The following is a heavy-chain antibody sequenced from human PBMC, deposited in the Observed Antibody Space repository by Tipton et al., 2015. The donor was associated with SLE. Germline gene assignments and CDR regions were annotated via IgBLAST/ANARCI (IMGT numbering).Heavy chain of an antibody. CDR2: IYASGST. CDR3: AREDYDYWTGYLGY. CDR1: DGSISDYY. D-gene: IGHD3-3*01. V-gene: IGHV4-4*07. J-gene: IGHJ4*02. Sequence: TLSLTCTVSDGSISDYYWTWIRQPAGEGLEWIGRIYASGSTNYNPSLRSRAAMSVDTSRSHFSLQLNSVTAADTAFYYCAREDYDYWTGYLGYWGRGTLVTVSS.